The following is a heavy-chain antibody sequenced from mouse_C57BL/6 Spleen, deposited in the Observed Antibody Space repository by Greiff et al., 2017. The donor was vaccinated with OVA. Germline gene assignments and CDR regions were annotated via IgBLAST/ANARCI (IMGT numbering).Heavy chain of an antibody. CDR1: GYTFTDYE. V-gene: IGHV1-15*01. CDR3: TREGIYYGRGDY. J-gene: IGHJ2*01. CDR2: IDPETGGT. Sequence: VQLQQSGAELVRPGASVTLSCKASGYTFTDYEMHWVKQTPVHGLEWIGAIDPETGGTAYNQKFKGKAILTADKSSSTAYMELRSLTSEDSAVYYCTREGIYYGRGDYWGQGTTLTVSS. D-gene: IGHD1-1*01.